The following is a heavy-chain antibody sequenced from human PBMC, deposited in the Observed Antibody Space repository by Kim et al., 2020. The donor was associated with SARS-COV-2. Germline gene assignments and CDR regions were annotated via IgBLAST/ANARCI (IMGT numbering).Heavy chain of an antibody. CDR2: IRSEANNYAT. D-gene: IGHD3-22*01. V-gene: IGHV3-73*01. CDR3: TRHGYYDSSGPEISFDH. CDR1: GFTFSGSA. Sequence: GGSLRLSCAASGFTFSGSAMHWVRQASGKGLEWDGRIRSEANNYATTYAASVKGRFTISRDDSKNTMFLQMNSLKTEDTAVYYCTRHGYYDSSGPEISFDHWGQGTRVTVSS. J-gene: IGHJ4*02.